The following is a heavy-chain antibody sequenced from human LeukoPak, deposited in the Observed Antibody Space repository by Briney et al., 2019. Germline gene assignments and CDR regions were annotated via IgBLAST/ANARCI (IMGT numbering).Heavy chain of an antibody. Sequence: PGRSLRLSCVASEFTFSRCGMHWVRQAPGKGLEWVAVIYSDGRNAYYADSVEGRFTISRDNSKNTLYLQMNSLRAEDTAVYYCARAEPGLFDYWGLGTLVTVSS. CDR3: ARAEPGLFDY. CDR1: EFTFSRCG. J-gene: IGHJ4*02. CDR2: IYSDGRNA. V-gene: IGHV3-33*01.